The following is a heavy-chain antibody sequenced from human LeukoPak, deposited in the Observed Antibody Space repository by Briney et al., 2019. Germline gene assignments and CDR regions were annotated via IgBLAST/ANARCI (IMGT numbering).Heavy chain of an antibody. CDR1: GYTFTGYY. CDR2: INPNNGGT. Sequence: ASVKVSCKASGYTFTGYYMHWLRQAPGQGLEWMGWINPNNGGTNYAQKFQGRVTISRHTSISTAFIELTRLRSDDTAVYYCARVYVGSPADRGVIRKRYYYYYYMDVWGKGTTVTISS. J-gene: IGHJ6*03. V-gene: IGHV1-2*02. CDR3: ARVYVGSPADRGVIRKRYYYYYYMDV. D-gene: IGHD3-10*01.